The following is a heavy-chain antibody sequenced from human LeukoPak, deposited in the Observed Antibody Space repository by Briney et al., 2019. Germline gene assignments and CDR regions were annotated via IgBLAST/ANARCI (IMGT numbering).Heavy chain of an antibody. CDR1: GYTFTGYY. CDR3: AREQWFGELLYYIDY. Sequence: ASVKVSCKASGYTFTGYYMHWVRQAPGQGLEWMGWINPNSGGTNYAQKFQGRVTMTRDTSISTAYMELSRLRSDDTAVYYCAREQWFGELLYYIDYWGQGTLVTASS. CDR2: INPNSGGT. V-gene: IGHV1-2*02. J-gene: IGHJ4*02. D-gene: IGHD3-10*01.